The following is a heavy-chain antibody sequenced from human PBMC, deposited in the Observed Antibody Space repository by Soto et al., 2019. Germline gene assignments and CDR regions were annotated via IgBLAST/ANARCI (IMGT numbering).Heavy chain of an antibody. CDR3: VREDGVVGASSAFDS. V-gene: IGHV4-39*02. CDR1: GGSISSSSHY. Sequence: SETLSLTCSVSGGSISSSSHYWGWIRQPPGQGLEWIGTIYYSGSTYYSPSLKSRVTISVDTSKNQFSLKLSSVTAEDTAVYYCVREDGVVGASSAFDSWGQGTLVTVSS. CDR2: IYYSGST. J-gene: IGHJ4*02. D-gene: IGHD1-26*01.